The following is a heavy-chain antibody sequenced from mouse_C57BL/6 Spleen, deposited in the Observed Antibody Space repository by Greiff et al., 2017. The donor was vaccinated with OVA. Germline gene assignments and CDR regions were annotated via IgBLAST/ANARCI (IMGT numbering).Heavy chain of an antibody. CDR2: ISSGSSTI. CDR1: GFTFSDYG. V-gene: IGHV5-17*01. Sequence: DVKLVESGGGLVKPGGSLKLSCAASGFTFSDYGMHWVRQAPEKGLEWVAYISSGSSTIYYADTVKGRFTISRDNAKNTLFLQMTSLRSEDTAMYYCARLYDGYYDYYAMDYWGQGTSVTVSS. J-gene: IGHJ4*01. CDR3: ARLYDGYYDYYAMDY. D-gene: IGHD2-3*01.